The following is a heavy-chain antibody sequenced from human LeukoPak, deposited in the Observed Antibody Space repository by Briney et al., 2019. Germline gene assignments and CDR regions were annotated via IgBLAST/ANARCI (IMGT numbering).Heavy chain of an antibody. D-gene: IGHD3-22*01. CDR3: VRGYYDLSGYYRVDYFDY. CDR1: GYTFTSYD. V-gene: IGHV1-2*02. CDR2: INPNSGGT. J-gene: IGHJ4*02. Sequence: ASVKVSCKASGYTFTSYDINWVRQAPGQGLEWMGWINPNSGGTNYAQKFQGRVTVTRDTSISTAYMELSRLRSDDTAVYYCVRGYYDLSGYYRVDYFDYWGQGTLVTVSS.